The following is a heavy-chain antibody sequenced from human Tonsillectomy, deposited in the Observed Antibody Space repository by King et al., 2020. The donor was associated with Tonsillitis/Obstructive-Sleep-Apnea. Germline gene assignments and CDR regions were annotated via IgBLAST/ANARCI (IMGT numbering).Heavy chain of an antibody. J-gene: IGHJ4*02. D-gene: IGHD6-19*01. CDR2: IYYIGST. V-gene: IGHV4-39*01. Sequence: QLQESGPGLVKPSETLSLTCTVSGGSISSSSYYWGWIRQPPGKGLSWIGSIYYIGSTYYNPSLDIRVTISVDTSKNQFSLCVGSVTAPDTAVYYCASGRYSSGWRFDYWGQGTLVTVSS. CDR1: GGSISSSSYY. CDR3: ASGRYSSGWRFDY.